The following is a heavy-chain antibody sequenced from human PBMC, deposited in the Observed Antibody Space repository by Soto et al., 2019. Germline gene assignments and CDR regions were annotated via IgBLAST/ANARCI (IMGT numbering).Heavy chain of an antibody. V-gene: IGHV1-18*01. Sequence: QVQLVQSGGEVKKPGASVRVSCKASGYSFSNFGISWVRQAPGQGLEWSGWISAFNSNTRFAQTFQGRVTMTTDTSTSTAYMELTSLRSDATAVYYCARDRTLVSTTRAVDFWDQGTL. CDR2: ISAFNSNT. CDR3: ARDRTLVSTTRAVDF. J-gene: IGHJ4*02. CDR1: GYSFSNFG. D-gene: IGHD1-26*01.